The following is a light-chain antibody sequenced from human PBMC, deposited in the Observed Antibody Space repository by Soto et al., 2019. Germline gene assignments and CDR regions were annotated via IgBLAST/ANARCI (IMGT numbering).Light chain of an antibody. CDR3: QQRSNWPR. Sequence: EIVLTQSPATLSLSPGARAPLSCRASKSVSSYLAWYQQKPGQAPRLLIYDASNRATGIPARFSGSGPGTDFTLTISSLEPEDFAVYYCQQRSNWPRFGQGTRLEIK. CDR1: KSVSSY. CDR2: DAS. J-gene: IGKJ5*01. V-gene: IGKV3-11*01.